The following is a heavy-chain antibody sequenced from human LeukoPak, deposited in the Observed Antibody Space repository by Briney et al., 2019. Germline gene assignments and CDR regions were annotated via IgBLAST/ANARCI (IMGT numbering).Heavy chain of an antibody. Sequence: GGSLRLSCAASGFTFSSYSMNWVRQAPGRELEWVSSISSSSSYIYYADSVKGRFTISRDNAKNSLYLQMNSLRAEDTAVYYCARDCGGDCYSGGRENWFDPWGQGTLVTVSS. J-gene: IGHJ5*02. V-gene: IGHV3-21*01. D-gene: IGHD2-21*02. CDR2: ISSSSSYI. CDR3: ARDCGGDCYSGGRENWFDP. CDR1: GFTFSSYS.